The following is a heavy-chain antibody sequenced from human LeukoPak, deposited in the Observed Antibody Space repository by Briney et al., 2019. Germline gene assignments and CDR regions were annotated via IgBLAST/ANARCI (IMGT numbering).Heavy chain of an antibody. CDR3: ARGGGSGTPDY. J-gene: IGHJ4*02. Sequence: EASVKVSCKASGYTFTGYYIHWVRQAPGQGLEWMGVIYPSGGRTIYAQRFQGRVTMATDTSASTVYMNLTSLRSEDTAVYYCARGGGSGTPDYWAQGTLVTVSS. V-gene: IGHV1-46*01. D-gene: IGHD3-10*01. CDR1: GYTFTGYY. CDR2: IYPSGGRT.